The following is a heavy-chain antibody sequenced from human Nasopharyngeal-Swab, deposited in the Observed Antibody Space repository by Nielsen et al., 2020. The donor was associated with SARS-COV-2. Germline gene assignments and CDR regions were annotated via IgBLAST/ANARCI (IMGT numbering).Heavy chain of an antibody. V-gene: IGHV3-48*02. D-gene: IGHD2-2*01. J-gene: IGHJ6*04. CDR2: ISTSGNTV. Sequence: WIRQPPGKGLEWLSYISTSGNTVYYADSVKGRFTISRDNAENSLYLQLNSLRDEDTAVYYYARDRWSGGIVVVPAAKDVWGKGTTVTVSS. CDR3: ARDRWSGGIVVVPAAKDV.